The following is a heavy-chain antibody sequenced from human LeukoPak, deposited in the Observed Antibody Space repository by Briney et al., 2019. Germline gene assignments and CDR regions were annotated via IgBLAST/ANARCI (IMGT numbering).Heavy chain of an antibody. J-gene: IGHJ4*02. CDR3: ARGYGSGSYPIDY. D-gene: IGHD3-10*01. CDR2: IWYDGSNK. CDR1: GITLSNYG. V-gene: IGHV3-33*08. Sequence: GGSLRLSCAVSGITLSNYGMHWVRQAPGKGLEWVAVIWYDGSNKYYADSVKGRFTISRDNSKNTLYVQMNSLRAEDTAVYYCARGYGSGSYPIDYWGQGTVVTVSS.